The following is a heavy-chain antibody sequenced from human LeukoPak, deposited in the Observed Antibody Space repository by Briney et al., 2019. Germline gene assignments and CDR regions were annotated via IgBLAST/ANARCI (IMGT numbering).Heavy chain of an antibody. Sequence: PGGSLRLSCAASGFTFSSYGMHWVRQVPGKGLEWVAVVSNEGGNKYYADSVKGRFTISRDNSKNTLYLQMNSLRAEDTAVYYCAKDTPYCSGGSCYSIGYFQHWGQGTLVTVSS. J-gene: IGHJ1*01. CDR1: GFTFSSYG. V-gene: IGHV3-30*18. CDR2: VSNEGGNK. CDR3: AKDTPYCSGGSCYSIGYFQH. D-gene: IGHD2-15*01.